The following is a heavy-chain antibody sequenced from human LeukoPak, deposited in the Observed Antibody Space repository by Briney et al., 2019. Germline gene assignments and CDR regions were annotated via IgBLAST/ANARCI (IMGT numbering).Heavy chain of an antibody. CDR1: GGSFSGYY. CDR2: SNHSGST. V-gene: IGHV4-34*01. Sequence: SETLSLTCAVYGGSFSGYYWSWIRQPPGKGLEWIGESNHSGSTNYNPSLKGRVTISVDTSKNQFSLKLSSVTAADTAVYYCARLPTYYYGSGRRGIFDYWGQGTLVTVSS. CDR3: ARLPTYYYGSGRRGIFDY. J-gene: IGHJ4*02. D-gene: IGHD3-10*01.